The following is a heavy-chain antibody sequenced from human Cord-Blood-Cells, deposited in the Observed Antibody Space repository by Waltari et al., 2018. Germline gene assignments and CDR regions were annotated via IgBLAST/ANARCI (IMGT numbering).Heavy chain of an antibody. J-gene: IGHJ6*02. D-gene: IGHD2-21*02. CDR3: AREGDPYYSNYYFYGIDV. CDR2: SSAYNGNT. V-gene: IGHV1-18*01. Sequence: QVQLVQSGAEVKKPGASVKVSCKASGYTFTSYGISWVRQAPGQGLEWMGWSSAYNGNTNDAQEVQDRGTMTTDTTTSTAYMERRSLRSDDTAVYYCAREGDPYYSNYYFYGIDVWGQGTTVTVSS. CDR1: GYTFTSYG.